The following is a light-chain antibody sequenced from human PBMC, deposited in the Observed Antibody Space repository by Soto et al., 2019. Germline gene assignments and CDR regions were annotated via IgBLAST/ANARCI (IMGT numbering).Light chain of an antibody. CDR2: GAS. Sequence: EVVMAQSPATLSVSPGERVTLSCRASQSVNNDLAWYQQKPGQAPRLLIYGASSRATGIPARFSGSGSGTEFTLTISSLQSEDSAVYYCQQYNKWPPLTFGGGTKVEIK. V-gene: IGKV3-15*01. J-gene: IGKJ4*01. CDR3: QQYNKWPPLT. CDR1: QSVNND.